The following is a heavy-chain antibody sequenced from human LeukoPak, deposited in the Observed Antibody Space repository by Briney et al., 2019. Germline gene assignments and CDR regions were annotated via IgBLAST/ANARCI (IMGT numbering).Heavy chain of an antibody. CDR1: GFTFSSYG. Sequence: GGSLRLSCAASGFTFSSYGMHWVRQAPGKGLEWVAVISYDGSNKYYADSVKGRFTISRDNSKNTLYLQMNSLRAEDTAVYYCAKVALGEAHGAFDIWGQGTMVTVSS. D-gene: IGHD4-17*01. CDR3: AKVALGEAHGAFDI. CDR2: ISYDGSNK. V-gene: IGHV3-30*18. J-gene: IGHJ3*02.